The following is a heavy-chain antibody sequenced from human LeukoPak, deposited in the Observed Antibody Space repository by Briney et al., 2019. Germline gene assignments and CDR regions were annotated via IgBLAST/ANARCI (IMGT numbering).Heavy chain of an antibody. D-gene: IGHD4-23*01. CDR2: INHSGST. Sequence: PSETLPLTCAVYGGSFSGYYWSWIRQPPGKGLEWIGEINHSGSTNYNPSLKSRVTISVDTSKNQFSLKLSSVTAADTAVYYCAREGYGGNSLLNWGQGTLVTVSS. CDR3: AREGYGGNSLLN. J-gene: IGHJ4*02. CDR1: GGSFSGYY. V-gene: IGHV4-34*01.